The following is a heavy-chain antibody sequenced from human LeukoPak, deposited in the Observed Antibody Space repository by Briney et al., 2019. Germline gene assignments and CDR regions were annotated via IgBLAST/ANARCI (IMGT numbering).Heavy chain of an antibody. D-gene: IGHD3-10*01. CDR2: INAGNGNT. V-gene: IGHV1-3*01. J-gene: IGHJ4*02. Sequence: ASVKVSCKASGYTFTSYAMHWVRQAPGQRLEWMGWINAGNGNTKYSQKLQARVTISRDTSASTAYMELSSLRSEDTAVYYCALQGVRGVSYYFDYWGQGTLVTVSS. CDR1: GYTFTSYA. CDR3: ALQGVRGVSYYFDY.